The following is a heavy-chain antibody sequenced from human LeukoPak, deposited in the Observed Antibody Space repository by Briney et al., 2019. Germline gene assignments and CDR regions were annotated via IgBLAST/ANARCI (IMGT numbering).Heavy chain of an antibody. CDR3: ARWRGVFDY. CDR2: IYYSGST. V-gene: IGHV4-59*01. J-gene: IGHJ4*02. D-gene: IGHD3-10*01. CDR1: GGSISSYY. Sequence: SETLSLTCTVSGGSISSYYWSWIRQPPGKGLEWIGYIYYSGSTDYNPSLKSRVTISVDTSKNQFSLKLSSVTAADTAVYYCARWRGVFDYRGQGTLVTVSS.